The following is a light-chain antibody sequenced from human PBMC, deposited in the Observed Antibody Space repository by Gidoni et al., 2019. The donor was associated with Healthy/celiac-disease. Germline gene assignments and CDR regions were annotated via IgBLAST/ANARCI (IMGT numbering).Light chain of an antibody. CDR2: WAS. V-gene: IGKV4-1*01. J-gene: IGKJ3*01. CDR3: QQYYSTSFT. CDR1: QSVLYSSNNKNY. Sequence: DLVLTQSTDSLVVSLGERATINCKSSQSVLYSSNNKNYLAWYQQKPGQPPKLLIYWASTRESGVPDRFSGSGSGTDFTLTISSLQAEDVAVYYCQQYYSTSFTFGPGTKVDIK.